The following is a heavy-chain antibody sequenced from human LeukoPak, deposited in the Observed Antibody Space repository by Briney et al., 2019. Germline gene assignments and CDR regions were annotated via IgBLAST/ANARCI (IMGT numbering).Heavy chain of an antibody. CDR3: ASNADDSSSWYGYFQH. J-gene: IGHJ1*01. D-gene: IGHD6-13*01. CDR1: GYTFTSYD. Sequence: GASVKVSCKASGYTFTSYDINWVRQATGQGLEWMGWMNPNSGNTGYAQKFQGRVTMTRNTSISTAYMELSSLRSEDTAVYYCASNADDSSSWYGYFQHWGQGTLVTVSS. CDR2: MNPNSGNT. V-gene: IGHV1-8*01.